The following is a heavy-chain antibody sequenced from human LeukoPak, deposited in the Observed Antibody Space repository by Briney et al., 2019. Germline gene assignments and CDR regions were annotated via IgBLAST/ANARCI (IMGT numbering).Heavy chain of an antibody. J-gene: IGHJ4*02. CDR1: GFTLSSYA. CDR3: AKCLSRELRWYYFAY. V-gene: IGHV3-23*01. CDR2: IPGKGRST. D-gene: IGHD1-26*01. Sequence: GGSLRLSCAASGFTLSSYAMSWVRHAPGKGLDWVPAIPGKGRSTYYAVSVKGRYTISRDNSKNTLYLQMNSLRAEDTAVYYCAKCLSRELRWYYFAYWGQETLVTVSS.